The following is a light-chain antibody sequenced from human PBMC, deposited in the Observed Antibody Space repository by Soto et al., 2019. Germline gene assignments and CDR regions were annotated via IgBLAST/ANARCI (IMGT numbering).Light chain of an antibody. J-gene: IGKJ3*01. CDR1: QSVSSTF. Sequence: EIVLTQSPGTLSLSPGDSATLSCRASQSVSSTFLAWYQHKPGRPPRLLIHGASSRATGIPDRFTDSGSGTDFTLTISKLEPEDFAVYYCQQYGSSPIFSFGPGTRVDI. CDR2: GAS. V-gene: IGKV3-20*01. CDR3: QQYGSSPIFS.